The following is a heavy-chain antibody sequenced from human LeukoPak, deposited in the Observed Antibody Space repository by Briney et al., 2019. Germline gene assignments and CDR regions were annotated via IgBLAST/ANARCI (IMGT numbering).Heavy chain of an antibody. D-gene: IGHD5-12*01. CDR1: GFSFSSYW. V-gene: IGHV3-74*01. J-gene: IGHJ4*01. CDR2: IKGDGSYI. Sequence: GGSLRLSCAASGFSFSSYWMHWVRQAPGKGLVWVSRIKGDGSYITYADSVKGRFTISRDNSKSTLDLQMNSLRVEDTALYYCAKDIYSAYDLARAFDFWGQGTLVTVST. CDR3: AKDIYSAYDLARAFDF.